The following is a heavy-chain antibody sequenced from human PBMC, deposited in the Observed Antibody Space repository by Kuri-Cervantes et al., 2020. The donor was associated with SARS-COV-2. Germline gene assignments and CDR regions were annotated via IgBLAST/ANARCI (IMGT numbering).Heavy chain of an antibody. CDR1: GFSFSRYA. D-gene: IGHD6-13*01. V-gene: IGHV3-23*01. Sequence: GGSLRLSCAASGFSFSRYAMSWVRQAPGKGLEWVSAISGSGGSTYYADSVKGRFTISRDNSKNTLYLQINSLRAEDTAVYYRAKSLGALSSQLVSWGQGTLVTVSS. CDR3: AKSLGALSSQLVS. CDR2: ISGSGGST. J-gene: IGHJ4*01.